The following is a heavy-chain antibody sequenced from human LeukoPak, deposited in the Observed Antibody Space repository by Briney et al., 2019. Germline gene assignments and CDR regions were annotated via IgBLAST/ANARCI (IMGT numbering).Heavy chain of an antibody. CDR2: IYYSGTT. J-gene: IGHJ6*03. D-gene: IGHD3-10*01. V-gene: IGHV4-39*01. CDR1: GGSISSSTYY. Sequence: PSETLSLACSVSGGSISSSTYYWGWLRQPPGKELELIGSIYYSGTTYYNPSPKTRVTMSVDTSKNQFSLKLNSVTAADTAVYYCASGPVVRGGYHYYMDVWGKGTTVTVSS. CDR3: ASGPVVRGGYHYYMDV.